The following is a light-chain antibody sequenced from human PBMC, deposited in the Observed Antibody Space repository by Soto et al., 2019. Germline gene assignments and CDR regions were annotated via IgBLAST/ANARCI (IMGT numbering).Light chain of an antibody. CDR1: QSISSY. CDR2: AAS. Sequence: DIQMNQSPSSLSASVGDRVTITCRASQSISSYLNWYQQKPGKAPKILIYAASSLQSGIPSRFSGSGAGTDFTLTISSLQPEDFAIYYCQQSYSTPPTFGQGTKVEIK. J-gene: IGKJ1*01. CDR3: QQSYSTPPT. V-gene: IGKV1-39*01.